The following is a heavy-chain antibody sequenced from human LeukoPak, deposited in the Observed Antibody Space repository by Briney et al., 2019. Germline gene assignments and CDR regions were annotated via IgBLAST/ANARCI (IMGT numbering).Heavy chain of an antibody. J-gene: IGHJ5*02. CDR3: ARSYYDILTGYLDWFDP. V-gene: IGHV4-59*12. Sequence: SETLSLTCTVSGGSISSYYWSWIRQPPGKGLEWIGYIYYSGSTYYNPSLKSRVTISVDTSKNQFSLKLSSVTAADTAVYYCARSYYDILTGYLDWFDPWGQGTLVTVSS. D-gene: IGHD3-9*01. CDR2: IYYSGST. CDR1: GGSISSYY.